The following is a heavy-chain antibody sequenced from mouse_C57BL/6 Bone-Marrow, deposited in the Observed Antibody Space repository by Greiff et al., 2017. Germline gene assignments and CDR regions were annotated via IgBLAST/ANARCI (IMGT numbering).Heavy chain of an antibody. CDR3: AGIYYDYACAD. CDR2: INPYNGGT. J-gene: IGHJ3*01. Sequence: EVKLQESGPVLVKPGASVKMSCKASGYTFTDYYMNWVKQSHGKSLEWIGVINPYNGGTSYNQKFKGKATLTVDKSSSAAYMELNSLTSEDSAVYYCAGIYYDYACADRGQGTLVTVTA. D-gene: IGHD2-4*01. CDR1: GYTFTDYY. V-gene: IGHV1-19*01.